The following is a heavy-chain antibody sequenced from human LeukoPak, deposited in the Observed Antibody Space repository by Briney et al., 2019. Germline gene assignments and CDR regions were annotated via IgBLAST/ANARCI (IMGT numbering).Heavy chain of an antibody. V-gene: IGHV4-34*01. CDR2: INHSGST. D-gene: IGHD3-10*01. CDR3: ASRPYYGSGSLMDV. CDR1: GGSFSGYY. J-gene: IGHJ6*03. Sequence: PSETLSLTCAVYGGSFSGYYWSWIRQPPGKGLEWIGEINHSGSTNYNPSLKSRVTISVDTSKNQFSLKLSSVTAADTAVYYCASRPYYGSGSLMDVRGKGTTVTVSS.